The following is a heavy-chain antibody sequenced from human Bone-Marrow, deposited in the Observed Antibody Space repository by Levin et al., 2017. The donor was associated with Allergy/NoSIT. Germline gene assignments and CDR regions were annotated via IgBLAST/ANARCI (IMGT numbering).Heavy chain of an antibody. D-gene: IGHD3-16*02. V-gene: IGHV1-24*01. Sequence: ASVKVSCKVSGYTFTEVSMHWVRQAPGKGLEWMGGFYPEEGETIYAQKFQGRVTMTEDTSTDTAYLELNSLRSEDTAVYYCARGVMTRRGGIIASYGLDVWGQGTTVTVSS. CDR3: ARGVMTRRGGIIASYGLDV. CDR2: FYPEEGET. J-gene: IGHJ6*02. CDR1: GYTFTEVS.